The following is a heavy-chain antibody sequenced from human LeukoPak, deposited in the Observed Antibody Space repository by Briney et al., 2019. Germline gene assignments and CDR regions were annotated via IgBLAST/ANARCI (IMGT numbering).Heavy chain of an antibody. D-gene: IGHD1-14*01. V-gene: IGHV4-59*11. CDR3: VRDGDYHPNRDFDY. CDR2: IFHSGNS. Sequence: SETLSLTCTVSGGSISSHYWSWIRQPPGKGLEWVAYIFHSGNSNYNPSLKSRVTISLDTSRNQFFLKLSSVTPADTAVYYCVRDGDYHPNRDFDYWGQGNLVTVSS. J-gene: IGHJ4*02. CDR1: GGSISSHY.